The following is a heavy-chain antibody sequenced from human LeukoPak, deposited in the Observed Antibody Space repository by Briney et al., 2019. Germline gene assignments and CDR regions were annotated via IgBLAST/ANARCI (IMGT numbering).Heavy chain of an antibody. J-gene: IGHJ4*02. CDR1: GGTFSSYA. D-gene: IGHD1-26*01. Sequence: SVKVSCKASGGTFSSYAISWVRQAPAQGLEWMGGIIPIFGTANYAQKFQGRVTITTDESTSTAYMELSSLRSEDTAVYYCAAEDSGSYLSYFDYWGQGTLVTVSS. CDR2: IIPIFGTA. CDR3: AAEDSGSYLSYFDY. V-gene: IGHV1-69*05.